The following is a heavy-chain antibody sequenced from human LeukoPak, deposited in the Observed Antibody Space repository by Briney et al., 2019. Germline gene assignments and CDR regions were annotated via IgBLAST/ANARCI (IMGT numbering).Heavy chain of an antibody. V-gene: IGHV3-30*18. CDR2: ISYDGSNK. CDR1: GFTFSSYG. D-gene: IGHD2-21*02. Sequence: GGSLRLSCAASGFTFSSYGVHWVRQAPGKGLEWVAVISYDGSNKYYADSVKGRFTISRDNSKNTLYLQMNSLRAEDTAVYYCAKDLGAYCGGDCYPDYWGQGTLVTVSS. CDR3: AKDLGAYCGGDCYPDY. J-gene: IGHJ4*02.